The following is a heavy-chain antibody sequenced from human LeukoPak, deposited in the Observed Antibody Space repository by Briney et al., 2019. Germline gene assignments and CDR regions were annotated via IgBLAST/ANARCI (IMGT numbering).Heavy chain of an antibody. J-gene: IGHJ4*02. D-gene: IGHD3-22*01. CDR1: GGTFSSYA. V-gene: IGHV1-69*05. Sequence: GASVKVSCKASGGTFSSYAIIWVRQAPGQGLEWMGGIIPIFGTANYAQKFQGRVTITTNESTSTAYMELSSLRSEDTAVYYCARGFTSGSKGFDYWGQGTLVTVSS. CDR3: ARGFTSGSKGFDY. CDR2: IIPIFGTA.